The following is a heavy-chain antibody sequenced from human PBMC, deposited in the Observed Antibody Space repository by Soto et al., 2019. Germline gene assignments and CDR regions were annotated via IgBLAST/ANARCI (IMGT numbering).Heavy chain of an antibody. CDR3: ARLVNDYGDYALRYYYYGMDV. CDR1: GGTFSSYA. V-gene: IGHV1-69*01. J-gene: IGHJ6*02. D-gene: IGHD4-17*01. Sequence: QVQLVQSGAEVKKPGSSVKVSCKASGGTFSSYAISWVRQAPGQGLEWMGGIIPIFGTANYAQKFQGRVTITADESTSTAYMELSSLRSADTAVYYCARLVNDYGDYALRYYYYGMDVWGQGTTVTVSS. CDR2: IIPIFGTA.